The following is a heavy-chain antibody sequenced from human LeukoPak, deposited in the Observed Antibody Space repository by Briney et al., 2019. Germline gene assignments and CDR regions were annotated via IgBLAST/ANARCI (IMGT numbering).Heavy chain of an antibody. CDR1: GFTVSGNY. Sequence: PGGSLRLSCAVSGFTVSGNYMSWVRQAPGKGLEWVSIIYSAGTTHYADSVKGRFTISRDNAKNSLYLQMNSLRAEDTAVYYCARGGGEYYDILTGYYTDYYYYGMDVWGQGTTVTVSS. D-gene: IGHD3-9*01. V-gene: IGHV3-66*01. CDR3: ARGGGEYYDILTGYYTDYYYYGMDV. J-gene: IGHJ6*02. CDR2: IYSAGTT.